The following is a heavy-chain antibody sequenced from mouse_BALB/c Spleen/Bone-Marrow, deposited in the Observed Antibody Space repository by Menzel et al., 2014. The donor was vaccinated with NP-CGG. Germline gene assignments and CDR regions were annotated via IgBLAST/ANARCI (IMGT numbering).Heavy chain of an antibody. CDR1: GYTFTSYY. CDR2: INPSNGGT. Sequence: VQLQESGAELVKPGASVKLSCKASGYTFTSYYMYWVKQRPGQGLEWIGGINPSNGGTNFNEKFKSKATLTVDKSSSTAYMRLSSLTSEDSAVYYCTRRGDYDKRVVFAYWGQGTLVTVSA. D-gene: IGHD2-4*01. CDR3: TRRGDYDKRVVFAY. V-gene: IGHV1S81*02. J-gene: IGHJ3*01.